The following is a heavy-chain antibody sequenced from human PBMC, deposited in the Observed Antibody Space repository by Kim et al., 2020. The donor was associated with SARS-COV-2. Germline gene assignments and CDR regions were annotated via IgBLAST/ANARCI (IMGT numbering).Heavy chain of an antibody. CDR1: GGSISSSSYY. D-gene: IGHD2-15*01. V-gene: IGHV4-39*07. CDR3: ARRQGGHYYYYYGMDV. CDR2: IYYSGST. J-gene: IGHJ6*01. Sequence: SETLSLTCTVSGGSISSSSYYWGWIRQPPGKGLEWIGSIYYSGSTYYNPSLKSRVTISVDTSKNQFSLKLSSVTAADTAVYYCARRQGGHYYYYYGMDV.